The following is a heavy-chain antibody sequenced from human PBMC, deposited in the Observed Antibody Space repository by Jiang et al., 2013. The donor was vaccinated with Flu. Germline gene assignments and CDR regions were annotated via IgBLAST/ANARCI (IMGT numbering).Heavy chain of an antibody. CDR2: ISFDGSIQ. J-gene: IGHJ4*02. Sequence: VQLLESGGGVVQPGRSLRLSCAASGFTFSRYAMHWVRQAPGKGLEWVAYISFDGSIQYYADSVKGRFTISRDNSKNTLNLQMNSLRAEDTAVYNCAREVGATPRFDYWGQGTLVTVSS. CDR3: AREVGATPRFDY. D-gene: IGHD1-26*01. V-gene: IGHV3-30*04. CDR1: GFTFSRYA.